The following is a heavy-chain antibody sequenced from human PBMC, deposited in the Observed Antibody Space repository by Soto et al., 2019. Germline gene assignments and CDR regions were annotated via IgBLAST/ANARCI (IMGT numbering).Heavy chain of an antibody. D-gene: IGHD6-13*01. Sequence: QVQLVQSGAEVKKPGASVMLSCKASGYTFTTYTMNWVRQAPGQRLEWMGWINPVNGNTKSSQKFQDRVIITRDTSASTAYMELRSRRSEDTAVYYCARGIATGQLDPWGQGTLVIVSS. CDR1: GYTFTTYT. CDR2: INPVNGNT. J-gene: IGHJ5*02. V-gene: IGHV1-3*01. CDR3: ARGIATGQLDP.